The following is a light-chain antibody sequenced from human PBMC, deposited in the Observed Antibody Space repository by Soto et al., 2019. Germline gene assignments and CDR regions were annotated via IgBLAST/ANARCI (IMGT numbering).Light chain of an antibody. CDR1: QSVSSY. CDR2: DAS. Sequence: EIVLTQSPATLSLSPGERATLSCRASQSVSSYLAWYQQKPGQAPRLLISDASNRATGITARFSGSGSGTAFTHTVSSLEPEDFAVYYWQQRRDWPLTFGGGTKVEI. CDR3: QQRRDWPLT. J-gene: IGKJ4*01. V-gene: IGKV3-11*01.